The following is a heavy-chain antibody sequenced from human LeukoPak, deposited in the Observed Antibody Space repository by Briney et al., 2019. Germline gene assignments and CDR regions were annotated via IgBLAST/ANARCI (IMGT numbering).Heavy chain of an antibody. Sequence: GGSLRLSCAASGFTFTSYTMNWVRQAPGKGLEWVGFIRSKAYGGTTEYAASVKGRFTISRDDSKSIAYLQMNSLKTEDTAVYYCTRVSSTSCYACDSYFMDVWGKGTTVTVSS. D-gene: IGHD2-2*01. J-gene: IGHJ6*03. CDR2: IRSKAYGGTT. V-gene: IGHV3-49*04. CDR3: TRVSSTSCYACDSYFMDV. CDR1: GFTFTSYT.